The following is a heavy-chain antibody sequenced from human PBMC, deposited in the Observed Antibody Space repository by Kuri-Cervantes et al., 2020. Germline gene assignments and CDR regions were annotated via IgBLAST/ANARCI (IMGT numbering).Heavy chain of an antibody. Sequence: ASVKVSCKASGYTFTSYDINWVRQATGQGLEWMGWMNPNSGNTGYAQKFQGRVTMTRNTSISTAYMELSRLRSDDTAVYYCARDWASSGSYYYYYYGMDVWGQGTTVTVSS. CDR3: ARDWASSGSYYYYYYGMDV. CDR2: MNPNSGNT. D-gene: IGHD1-26*01. V-gene: IGHV1-8*01. CDR1: GYTFTSYD. J-gene: IGHJ6*02.